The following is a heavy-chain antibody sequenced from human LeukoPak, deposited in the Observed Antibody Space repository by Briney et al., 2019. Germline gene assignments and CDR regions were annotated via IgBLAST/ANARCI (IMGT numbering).Heavy chain of an antibody. V-gene: IGHV3-30*03. CDR2: ISYDGGDK. CDR3: ARDFMYNVNCAGC. J-gene: IGHJ4*02. D-gene: IGHD1-14*01. Sequence: PGGSLRLSCAASGFSVNNYAMYWVRQAPGKGLEWVALISYDGGDKYYAESMKDRFTFFTKNAKNTPCLRINSMIAEETVVYYCARDFMYNVNCAGCWGQGTLVTVSS. CDR1: GFSVNNYA.